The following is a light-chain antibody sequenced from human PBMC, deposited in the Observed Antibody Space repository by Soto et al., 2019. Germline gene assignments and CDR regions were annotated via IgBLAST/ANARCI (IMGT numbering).Light chain of an antibody. Sequence: DIQMTQSPSSLSASVGDRVTLTCRASQGISNYLAWYQQKPGKVPKLLIHGASTLQSGVSSRFSGSGSGTDFTLTISSLQPEDFATYYCIQDYNYPLTFGGGTRVEIK. J-gene: IGKJ4*01. CDR2: GAS. CDR3: IQDYNYPLT. V-gene: IGKV1-27*01. CDR1: QGISNY.